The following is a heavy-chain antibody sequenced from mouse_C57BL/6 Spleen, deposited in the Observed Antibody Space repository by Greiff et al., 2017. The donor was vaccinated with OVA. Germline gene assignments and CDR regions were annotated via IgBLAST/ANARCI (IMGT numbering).Heavy chain of an antibody. CDR1: GYTFTSYW. D-gene: IGHD2-5*01. CDR3: ARTADDSNFFAD. CDR2: IYPGSGST. J-gene: IGHJ3*01. Sequence: QVQLQQPGAELVKPGASVKMSCKASGYTFTSYWITWVKQRPGQGLEWIGDIYPGSGSTNYNEKFKSKATLTVDTASSTGYMQLSSQTSEDAAVYDCARTADDSNFFADWGQGTLVTVSA. V-gene: IGHV1-55*01.